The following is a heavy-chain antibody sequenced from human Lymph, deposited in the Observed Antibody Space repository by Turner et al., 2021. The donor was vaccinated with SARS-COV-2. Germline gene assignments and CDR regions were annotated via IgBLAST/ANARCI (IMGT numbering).Heavy chain of an antibody. J-gene: IGHJ6*02. CDR1: GGIFSSYA. V-gene: IGHV1-69*01. D-gene: IGHD7-27*01. Sequence: QVQLVQSGAEVKKPGSSVTVSCKASGGIFSSYAINWVRQAPGQGLEWMGGIIPIFGAVNYGKKFQGRVTISADESTGTAYMELSSLRSEDTAVYYCARERGSISGAVRGMDVWGQGTTVTVSS. CDR2: IIPIFGAV. CDR3: ARERGSISGAVRGMDV.